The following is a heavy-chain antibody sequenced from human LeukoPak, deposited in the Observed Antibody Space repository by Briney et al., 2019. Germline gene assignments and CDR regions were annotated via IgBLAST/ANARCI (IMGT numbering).Heavy chain of an antibody. D-gene: IGHD6-13*01. CDR3: ARVRGSGWYEFDH. CDR1: GGSISSYY. V-gene: IGHV4-59*01. CDR2: IYHSGST. Sequence: ETVSLTCTVSGGSISSYYWTWIRQPPGKGLEWIGSIYHSGSTYYNPSLKSRVTISVDTSKNQFSLKLSSVTAADTAVYHCARVRGSGWYEFDHWGQGTLVTVSS. J-gene: IGHJ4*02.